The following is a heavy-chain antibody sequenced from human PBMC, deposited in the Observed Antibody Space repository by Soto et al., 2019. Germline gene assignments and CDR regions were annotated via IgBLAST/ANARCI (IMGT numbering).Heavy chain of an antibody. Sequence: QVQLVQSGAEVKKPGASVKVSCKASGYTFTSYAMHWVRQAPGQRLEWMGWINAGNGNTKYSQKFQGIVTITRDTSVSTAYMDLSSLRSEDTAVYYCARGPGGPNGPGDYWGQGTLVTVSS. J-gene: IGHJ4*02. V-gene: IGHV1-3*01. D-gene: IGHD2-15*01. CDR2: INAGNGNT. CDR1: GYTFTSYA. CDR3: ARGPGGPNGPGDY.